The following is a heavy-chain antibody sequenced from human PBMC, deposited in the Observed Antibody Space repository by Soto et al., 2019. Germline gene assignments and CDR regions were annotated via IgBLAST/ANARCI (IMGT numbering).Heavy chain of an antibody. V-gene: IGHV3-23*01. CDR3: PTDVTSHGLRGYSSAWYGWFDP. CDR2: ASARNTNT. Sequence: EVQLLESGGGLVQPGGSLRLSCAASGFTFSSHVMSWVRQAPGKGLEWGSAASARNTNTYYADSVRGRFTISRDNSKSRVNLQLDSLRVGDTAVYHCPTDVTSHGLRGYSSAWYGWFDPWGQGTLVVVSS. CDR1: GFTFSSHV. J-gene: IGHJ5*02. D-gene: IGHD6-19*01.